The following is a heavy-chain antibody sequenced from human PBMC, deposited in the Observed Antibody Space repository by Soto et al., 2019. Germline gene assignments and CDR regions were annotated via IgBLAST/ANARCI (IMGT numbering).Heavy chain of an antibody. J-gene: IGHJ6*02. Sequence: ASVKVSCKASGYTFTSYGISWVRQAPGQGLEWMGWISVDDGDTNYAQNFQGRVTMSTDTSTSTAYMEMRSLRSDDTAVYYCARDQVAKWAPGSAMVNYYYGMDAWGQGTTVTVSS. CDR1: GYTFTSYG. CDR2: ISVDDGDT. D-gene: IGHD5-18*01. V-gene: IGHV1-18*04. CDR3: ARDQVAKWAPGSAMVNYYYGMDA.